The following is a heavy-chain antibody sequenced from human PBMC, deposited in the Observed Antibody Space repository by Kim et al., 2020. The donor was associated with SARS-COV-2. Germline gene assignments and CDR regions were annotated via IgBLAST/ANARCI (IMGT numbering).Heavy chain of an antibody. CDR3: AREARLNHFDTRGYTNWFDL. CDR2: ISSSRDYA. J-gene: IGHJ5*02. V-gene: IGHV3-21*01. Sequence: GGSLRLSCVGSGFLLGTYSVYWVRQTPGKGLNWVSSISSSRDYADYADSVTGRFTISRGNTKNSVYLQMDSLRPEDTAIYYCAREARLNHFDTRGYTNWFDLWGQGTLVTVSS. D-gene: IGHD3-22*01. CDR1: GFLLGTYS.